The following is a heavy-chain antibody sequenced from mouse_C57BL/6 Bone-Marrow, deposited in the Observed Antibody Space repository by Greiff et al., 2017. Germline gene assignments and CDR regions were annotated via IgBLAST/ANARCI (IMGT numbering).Heavy chain of an antibody. Sequence: EVQLQESGPGLAKPSQSLSLTCYVTGYSITSDYWNWIRKFPGNKLEYIGNISYSGSTHYNPSLKSRISTTRVTSTNQYYLQLNSGTTEDTATYYCARCHYYGSSPFDYWGQGTTRTVSS. CDR1: GYSITSDY. CDR2: ISYSGST. CDR3: ARCHYYGSSPFDY. V-gene: IGHV3-8*01. D-gene: IGHD1-1*01. J-gene: IGHJ2*01.